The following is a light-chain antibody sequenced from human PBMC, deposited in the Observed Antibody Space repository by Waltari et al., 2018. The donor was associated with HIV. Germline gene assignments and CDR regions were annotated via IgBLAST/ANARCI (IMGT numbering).Light chain of an antibody. CDR3: QSYDSSNHWV. J-gene: IGLJ3*02. CDR1: SGSIASNY. V-gene: IGLV6-57*01. CDR2: EDN. Sequence: NFMLTQPHSVSESPGKTVTISCTRSSGSIASNYVQWYQQRPGSSPTTVLYEDNQRPSGVPGRFSGSIDSSSNSSSLTISGLKTEDEAYYYCQSYDSSNHWVFGGGTKLTVL.